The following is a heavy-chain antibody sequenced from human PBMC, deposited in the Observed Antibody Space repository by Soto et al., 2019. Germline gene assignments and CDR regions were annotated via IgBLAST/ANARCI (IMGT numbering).Heavy chain of an antibody. CDR2: ISSSSGYI. CDR3: ARDQGEYDIMTERYFYYMDV. D-gene: IGHD3-9*01. V-gene: IGHV3-21*04. Sequence: EVQLVESGGGLVKPGGSLRLSCAASGFTLSTYRMSWVRQAPGKALEWVSSISSSSGYIYYADSVKGRFTISRDNAKNSLDLQMNSLRAEDTAVYYCARDQGEYDIMTERYFYYMDVWGKGTTVTISS. J-gene: IGHJ6*03. CDR1: GFTLSTYR.